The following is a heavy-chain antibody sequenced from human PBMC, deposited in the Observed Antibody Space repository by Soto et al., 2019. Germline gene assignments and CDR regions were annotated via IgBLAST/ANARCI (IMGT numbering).Heavy chain of an antibody. CDR1: GGSISSSNW. D-gene: IGHD6-13*01. V-gene: IGHV4-4*02. CDR3: ARARDLAAAGRGLDI. Sequence: QVQLQESGPGLVKPSGTLSLTCAVSGGSISSSNWWSWVRQPPEKGREWSGEIYHSVITNYNPSPKSRATISVAKSKNQFSLKLRSVTAATTGVYYCARARDLAAAGRGLDIWGQGTMVTVYS. J-gene: IGHJ3*02. CDR2: IYHSVIT.